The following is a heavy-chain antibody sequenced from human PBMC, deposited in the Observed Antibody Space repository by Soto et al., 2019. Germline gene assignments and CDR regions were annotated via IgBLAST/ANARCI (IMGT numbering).Heavy chain of an antibody. D-gene: IGHD3-22*01. Sequence: PGGSLRLSCAASGFTFSSYGMHWVRQAPGKGLEWVAVIWYDGSNKYYADSVKGRFTISRDNSKNTLYLQMNSLRAEDTAVYYCARELPSSSGYYFDYWGQGTLVTVSS. J-gene: IGHJ4*02. CDR2: IWYDGSNK. CDR3: ARELPSSSGYYFDY. V-gene: IGHV3-33*01. CDR1: GFTFSSYG.